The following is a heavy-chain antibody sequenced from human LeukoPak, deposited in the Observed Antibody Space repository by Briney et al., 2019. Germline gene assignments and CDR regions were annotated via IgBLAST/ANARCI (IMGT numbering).Heavy chain of an antibody. V-gene: IGHV4-59*12. J-gene: IGHJ6*03. CDR3: ARVKDPGGYYYYYYMDV. CDR1: GGSISSYY. CDR2: IYYSGGT. D-gene: IGHD3-16*01. Sequence: SETLSLTCTVSGGSISSYYWSWIRQPPGKGLEWIGYIYYSGGTNYNPSLKSRVTMSVDTSKNQFSLKLSSVTAADTAMYYCARVKDPGGYYYYYYMDVWGKGTTVTVSS.